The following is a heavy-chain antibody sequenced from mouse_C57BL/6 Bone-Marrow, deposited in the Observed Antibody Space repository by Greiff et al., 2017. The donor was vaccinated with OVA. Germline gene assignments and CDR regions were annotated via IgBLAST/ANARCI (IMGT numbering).Heavy chain of an antibody. CDR3: ATIYYLCAY. CDR2: IHPNSGST. D-gene: IGHD2-1*01. V-gene: IGHV1-64*01. CDR1: GYTFTSYW. Sequence: QVQLQQPGAELVKPGASVKLSCKASGYTFTSYWMHWVKQRPGQGLEWIGMIHPNSGSTNYNEKFKSKATLTVDTSSSTAYMQLSSLTSEDPAVYYCATIYYLCAYWGQGTLVTVSA. J-gene: IGHJ3*01.